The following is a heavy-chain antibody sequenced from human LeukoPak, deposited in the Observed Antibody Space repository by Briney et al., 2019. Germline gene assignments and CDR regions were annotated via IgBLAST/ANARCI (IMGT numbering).Heavy chain of an antibody. CDR1: GYTFTSYY. Sequence: GASVKVSCKASGYTFTSYYMHWVRQAPGQGLEWMGIINPSGGSTSYAQKFQGRVTMPRDTSTSTVYMELSSLRSEDTAVYYCARTAITMIVVVIAQDWAFDIWGQGTMVTVSS. CDR2: INPSGGST. D-gene: IGHD3-22*01. V-gene: IGHV1-46*01. J-gene: IGHJ3*02. CDR3: ARTAITMIVVVIAQDWAFDI.